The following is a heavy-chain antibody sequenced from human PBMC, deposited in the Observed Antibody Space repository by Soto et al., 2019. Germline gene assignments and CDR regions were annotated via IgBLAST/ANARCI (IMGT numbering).Heavy chain of an antibody. D-gene: IGHD6-19*01. CDR2: TYYRSKWYN. J-gene: IGHJ6*02. Sequence: SQALSLTGASSGVSVSSNIAAWNCIRQSPSRGLEWLGRTYYRSKWYNDYAVSVKSRITINPDTSKNQFSLQLNSVTPEDTAVYYCARDRGQVAALYYYYGMDVWGQRTTVTVSS. CDR3: ARDRGQVAALYYYYGMDV. V-gene: IGHV6-1*01. CDR1: GVSVSSNIAA.